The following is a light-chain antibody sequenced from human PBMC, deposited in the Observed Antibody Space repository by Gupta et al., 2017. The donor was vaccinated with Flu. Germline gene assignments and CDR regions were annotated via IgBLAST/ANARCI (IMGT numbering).Light chain of an antibody. CDR2: DVS. CDR1: SSDVGGYNY. CDR3: SAYTSGTLHVV. Sequence: QSALPQPASVSGSPGQSITISCTGPSSDVGGYNYVSWYQQHPGKAPKLMIYDVSNRPSGVANRFSGSKSGNTASLSISGLQAEDEAEYYCSAYTSGTLHVVFGGGTELTVL. J-gene: IGLJ2*01. V-gene: IGLV2-14*01.